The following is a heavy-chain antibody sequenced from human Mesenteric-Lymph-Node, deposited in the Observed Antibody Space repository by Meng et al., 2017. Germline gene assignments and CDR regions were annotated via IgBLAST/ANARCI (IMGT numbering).Heavy chain of an antibody. V-gene: IGHV4-34*01. D-gene: IGHD3-22*01. Sequence: QVQRQQRGAGLLKPSATRSLSCAGYGGSFSGYYWSLIRQPPGKGLEWIGENNHSGSTNYNPSRKSRVTISVDTSKNQFSLKLSSVTAADTAVYYCARDSNGYYDFDYWGQGTLVTVSS. CDR1: GGSFSGYY. J-gene: IGHJ4*02. CDR2: NNHSGST. CDR3: ARDSNGYYDFDY.